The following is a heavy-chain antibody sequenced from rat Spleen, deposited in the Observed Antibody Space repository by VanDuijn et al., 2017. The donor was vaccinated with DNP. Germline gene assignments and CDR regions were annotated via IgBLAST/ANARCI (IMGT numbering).Heavy chain of an antibody. V-gene: IGHV5-25*01. CDR1: GVTFSDFN. Sequence: EVQLVESGGGLVQPGRSLKLSCAAAGVTFSDFNMAWVRQVPKKGLDWVASITSSGGKTFSPDSVNGRFTISRDNAKNILYLQMNSLRSEDTATYYCTRVGDYHDGGDGDVLDAWGQGTSVTVSS. D-gene: IGHD1-12*02. CDR2: ITSSGGKT. J-gene: IGHJ4*01. CDR3: TRVGDYHDGGDGDVLDA.